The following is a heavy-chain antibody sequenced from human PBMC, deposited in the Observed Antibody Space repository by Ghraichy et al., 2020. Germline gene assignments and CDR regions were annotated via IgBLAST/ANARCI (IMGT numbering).Heavy chain of an antibody. CDR2: IYYSGST. J-gene: IGHJ4*02. V-gene: IGHV4-59*01. D-gene: IGHD4-23*01. CDR1: GGSISSYY. CDR3: ATDRTYGGNSRFDY. Sequence: ESLNISCTVSGGSISSYYWSWIRQPPGKGLEWIGYIYYSGSTNYNPSLKSRVTISVDSSKNQFSLKLSSVTAADTAVYYCATDRTYGGNSRFDYWGQGTLVTVSS.